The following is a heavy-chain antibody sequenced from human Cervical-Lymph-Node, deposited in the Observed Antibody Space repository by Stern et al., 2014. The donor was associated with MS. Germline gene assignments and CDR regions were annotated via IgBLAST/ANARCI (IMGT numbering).Heavy chain of an antibody. CDR3: EREGTHGYNKIDY. D-gene: IGHD5-24*01. CDR1: GFTFVSYG. J-gene: IGHJ4*02. CDR2: IWYDGGKK. Sequence: VQLVESGGGVVQPGRSLRLSCAASGFTFVSYGMHWVRQAPGKGLEWVAVIWYDGGKKYYADSVKGRFLISRDNSKNTLYLQMHSLRAEDTALYYCEREGTHGYNKIDYWGQGTLVTVSS. V-gene: IGHV3-33*01.